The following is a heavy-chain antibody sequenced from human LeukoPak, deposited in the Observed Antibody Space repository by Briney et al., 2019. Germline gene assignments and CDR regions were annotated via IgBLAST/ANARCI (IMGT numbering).Heavy chain of an antibody. D-gene: IGHD3-10*01. CDR3: ARDRGQGIDY. CDR2: MSYRGST. V-gene: IGHV4-59*01. J-gene: IGHJ4*02. Sequence: PSETLSLTCTVSGGSISSYYWNWIRQPPGKGLEWIAYMSYRGSTNYNPSLKSRITISIDTSKNQFPLKPSSVTAADTAVYYCARDRGQGIDYWGQGALVTVSS. CDR1: GGSISSYY.